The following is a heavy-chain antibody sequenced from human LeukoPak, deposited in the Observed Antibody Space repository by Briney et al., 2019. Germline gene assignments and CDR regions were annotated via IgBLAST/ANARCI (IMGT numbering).Heavy chain of an antibody. CDR1: GFTFSSYA. Sequence: GGSPRLSRAASGFTFSSYAMHWVRQAPGKGLEWVAVISYDGSNKYYADSVKGRFTISRDNPKNTLYLQMNSLRAEDTAVYYCARDGDNWNDVRYFDYWGQGTLVTVSS. J-gene: IGHJ4*02. D-gene: IGHD1-1*01. V-gene: IGHV3-30*01. CDR3: ARDGDNWNDVRYFDY. CDR2: ISYDGSNK.